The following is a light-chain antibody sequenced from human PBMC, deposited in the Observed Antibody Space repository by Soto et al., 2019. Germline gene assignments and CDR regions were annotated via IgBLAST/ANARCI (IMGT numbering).Light chain of an antibody. J-gene: IGKJ4*01. V-gene: IGKV1-9*01. CDR2: AAS. CDR1: QGISSF. Sequence: DIQLTQSPSFLSASVGDRVTITCRASQGISSFLAWYQQKPGKAPNLLISAASTLRAGVPSRFSGSGSGTEFTLTISSLQPEDVATYYCQHLNTYPLTFGGGTKVEI. CDR3: QHLNTYPLT.